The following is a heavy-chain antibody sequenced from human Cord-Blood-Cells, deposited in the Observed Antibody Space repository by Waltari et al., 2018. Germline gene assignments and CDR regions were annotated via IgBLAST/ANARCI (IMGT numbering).Heavy chain of an antibody. Sequence: QVQLVQSGAEVKKPGASVKVSCKASGYTFTGYYMHWVRQAPEQGLEWMGWINPNSGGTNYAQKFQGRVTMTRDTSISTADMELSRLRSDDTAVYYCARGGLDIVVVPAAIPVDYWGQGTLVTVSS. CDR1: GYTFTGYY. CDR3: ARGGLDIVVVPAAIPVDY. V-gene: IGHV1-2*02. CDR2: INPNSGGT. J-gene: IGHJ4*02. D-gene: IGHD2-2*02.